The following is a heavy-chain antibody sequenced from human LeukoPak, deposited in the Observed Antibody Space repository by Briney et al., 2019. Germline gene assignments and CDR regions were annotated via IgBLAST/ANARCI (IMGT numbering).Heavy chain of an antibody. D-gene: IGHD2-8*01. V-gene: IGHV4-59*01. CDR2: IYYSGST. J-gene: IGHJ5*02. Sequence: SETLSLTCTVSGGSISSYYWSWIRQPPGKGLEWIGYIYYSGSTNHNPSLKSRVTILVDTSKNQFSLKLSSVTAADTAVYYCALLVGARYCTNGVCYRDRWFDPWGQGTLVTVSS. CDR3: ALLVGARYCTNGVCYRDRWFDP. CDR1: GGSISSYY.